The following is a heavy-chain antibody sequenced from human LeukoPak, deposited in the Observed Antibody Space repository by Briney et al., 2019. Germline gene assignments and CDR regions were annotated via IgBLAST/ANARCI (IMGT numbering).Heavy chain of an antibody. CDR1: GFTSSSYE. V-gene: IGHV3-48*03. J-gene: IGHJ3*02. D-gene: IGHD3-10*01. CDR3: GRDVVRGVNDAFDI. Sequence: GGSLRLSCAASGFTSSSYEMNWVRQAPGRGLGWVSYISSSGNTIHYADSVKGRFTISRDNAKNSLYLQMNSLRAEDTAVYYCGRDVVRGVNDAFDIWGQGTMVTVSS. CDR2: ISSSGNTI.